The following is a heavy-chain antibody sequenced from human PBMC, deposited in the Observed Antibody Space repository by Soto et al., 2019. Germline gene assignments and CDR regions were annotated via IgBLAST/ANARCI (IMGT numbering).Heavy chain of an antibody. Sequence: GASVKVSCKASGYTFTSYGISWVRQAPGQGLEWMGWISAYNGNTNYAQKLQGRVTMTTDTSTSTAYMELRSLRSDDTAVYYCAAETRYDSSGYYYDYWGQGTLVTVSS. CDR2: ISAYNGNT. V-gene: IGHV1-18*04. D-gene: IGHD3-22*01. CDR3: AAETRYDSSGYYYDY. J-gene: IGHJ4*02. CDR1: GYTFTSYG.